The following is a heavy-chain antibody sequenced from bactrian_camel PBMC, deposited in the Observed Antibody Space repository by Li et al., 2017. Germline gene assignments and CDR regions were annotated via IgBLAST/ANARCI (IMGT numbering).Heavy chain of an antibody. Sequence: HVQLVESGGDSVQRGGSLRLSCVASTSTGSPSCVAWFRQAPGKEREGVAALSPVGETSYADSVKGRFTITRDKAKDLVYLQMNNLKPEDAAMYYCAADPRPCGDSWTYDYWGQGTQVTVS. D-gene: IGHD2*01. V-gene: IGHV3S1*01. J-gene: IGHJ4*01. CDR3: AADPRPCGDSWTYDY. CDR2: LSPVGET. CDR1: TSTGSPSC.